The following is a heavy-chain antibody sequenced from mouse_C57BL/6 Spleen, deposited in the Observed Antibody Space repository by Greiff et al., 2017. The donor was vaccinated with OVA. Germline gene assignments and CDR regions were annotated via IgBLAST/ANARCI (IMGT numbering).Heavy chain of an antibody. CDR3: ARVLLYGD. Sequence: QVQLQQPGAELVKPGASVKLSCKASGYTFTSYWMHWVKQRPGQGLEWIGMIHPHSGSTNYNEKFKGTAKLTVDKSSSTSYMQLSSLTAEDSAVYYCARVLLYGDWGKGTTLTVSS. CDR2: IHPHSGST. V-gene: IGHV1-64*01. J-gene: IGHJ2*01. D-gene: IGHD2-12*01. CDR1: GYTFTSYW.